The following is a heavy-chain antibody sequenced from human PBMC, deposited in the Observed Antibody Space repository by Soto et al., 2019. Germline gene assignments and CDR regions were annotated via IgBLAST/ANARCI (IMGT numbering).Heavy chain of an antibody. V-gene: IGHV1-18*01. CDR2: ISTYNGNT. Sequence: QVQLVQSGAEVKKPGASVKVSCKASGYTFTTYDISWVRQAPGQGLEWMGRISTYNGNTNYPQSLQGRPTMTTDTSTTTASMELRSLRSDDTAVYYCARDPYHVLMVNAPNLYGMDVWGQGTTVTVSS. D-gene: IGHD2-8*01. CDR1: GYTFTTYD. CDR3: ARDPYHVLMVNAPNLYGMDV. J-gene: IGHJ6*02.